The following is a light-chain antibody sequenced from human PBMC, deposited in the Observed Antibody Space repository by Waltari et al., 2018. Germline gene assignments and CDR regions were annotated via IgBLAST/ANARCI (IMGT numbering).Light chain of an antibody. CDR2: KTS. CDR3: QQYNTYWT. Sequence: IQTTPSPSTLSASIEDRVIITCRASQNVDTWLAWYQQKPGKAPKLLVYKTSTLQSGVPSRFSGSGSGTHFTLTISSLQPDDFATYYCQQYNTYWTFGQGTKVE. J-gene: IGKJ1*01. V-gene: IGKV1-5*03. CDR1: QNVDTW.